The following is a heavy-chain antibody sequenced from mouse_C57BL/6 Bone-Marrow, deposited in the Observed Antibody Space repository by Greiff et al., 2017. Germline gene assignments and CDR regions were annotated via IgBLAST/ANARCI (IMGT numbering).Heavy chain of an antibody. CDR3: ARRSYLDY. CDR1: GYTFTSYW. V-gene: IGHV1-61*01. J-gene: IGHJ2*01. Sequence: QVQLQQPGAELVRPGSSVKLSCKASGYTFTSYWMDWVKQRPGQGLEWIGNIYPSDSETHYNQKFKDKATLTVDKSSSTAYLQLSSLTSDDSAVYNCARRSYLDYWGQGTTLTVSS. CDR2: IYPSDSET.